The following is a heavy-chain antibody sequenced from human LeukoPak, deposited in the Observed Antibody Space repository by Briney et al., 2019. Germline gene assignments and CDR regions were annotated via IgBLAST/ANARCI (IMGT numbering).Heavy chain of an antibody. CDR2: FDPEDGET. CDR3: ATSGSYPSDAFDI. CDR1: GYTLTELS. D-gene: IGHD1-26*01. V-gene: IGHV1-24*01. Sequence: GASVKVSCKVSGYTLTELSMHWVRQAPGKGLEWMGGFDPEDGETIYAQKSQGRVTMTEDTSTDTAYMELSSLRSEDTAVYYCATSGSYPSDAFDIWGQGTMVTVSS. J-gene: IGHJ3*02.